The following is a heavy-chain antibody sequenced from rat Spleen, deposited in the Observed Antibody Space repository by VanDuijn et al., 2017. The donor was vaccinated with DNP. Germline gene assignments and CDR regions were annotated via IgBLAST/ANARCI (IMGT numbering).Heavy chain of an antibody. Sequence: QVQLKESGPGLVQPSQTLSLTCTVAGLSLTSYNVHWVRQPPGKGLEWMGLIGNTGGTRYNSVFRSRLSISKDTSKSQVFLKMNSLRADDTGTYYCTRVLYNGYQRHYWSFDFWGPGTMVTVSS. V-gene: IGHV2-41*01. CDR3: TRVLYNGYQRHYWSFDF. J-gene: IGHJ1*01. CDR2: IGNTGGT. D-gene: IGHD1-6*01. CDR1: GLSLTSYN.